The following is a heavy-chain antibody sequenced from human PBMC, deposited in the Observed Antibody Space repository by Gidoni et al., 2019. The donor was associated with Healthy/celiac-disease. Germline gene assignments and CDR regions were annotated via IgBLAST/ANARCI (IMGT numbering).Heavy chain of an antibody. J-gene: IGHJ6*02. D-gene: IGHD5-18*01. CDR3: ARGTAMVKGYYYYYYGMDV. V-gene: IGHV4-59*01. Sequence: QVQLQESGPGLVKPSETLSLTCTVSGGTISSYYWRWIRQPPGKGLEVIGYIYSSGRTTYNPSLKSRVTITVDTSKNQFSLKLSSVTASDTAVYYCARGTAMVKGYYYYYYGMDVWGQGTTVTVSS. CDR1: GGTISSYY. CDR2: IYSSGRT.